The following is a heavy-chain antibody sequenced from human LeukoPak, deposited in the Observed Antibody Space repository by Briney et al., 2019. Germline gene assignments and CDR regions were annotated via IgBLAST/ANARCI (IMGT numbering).Heavy chain of an antibody. J-gene: IGHJ4*02. CDR2: IYYSGST. D-gene: IGHD5-24*01. Sequence: SETLSLTCGVSGGSISSGSYYWGWIRQPPGKGLEWIGSIYYSGSTYYNPSLRSRVTISADTSKNQLSLKLTSVTAADTAVYYCARHGSAGWLLFDFWGQGILVTVSS. CDR3: ARHGSAGWLLFDF. V-gene: IGHV4-39*01. CDR1: GGSISSGSYY.